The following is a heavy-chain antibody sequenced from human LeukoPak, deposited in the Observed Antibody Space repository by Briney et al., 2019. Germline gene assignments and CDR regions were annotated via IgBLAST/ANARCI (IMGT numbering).Heavy chain of an antibody. CDR2: ISSSSSTI. D-gene: IGHD6-13*01. CDR1: GFTFSSYA. V-gene: IGHV3-48*04. CDR3: ARIAAAPPDY. Sequence: GSLRLSCAASGFTFSSYAMSWVRQAPGKGLEWVSYISSSSSTIYYADSVKGRFTISRDNAKNSLYLQMNSLRAEDTAVYYCARIAAAPPDYWGQGTLVTVSS. J-gene: IGHJ4*02.